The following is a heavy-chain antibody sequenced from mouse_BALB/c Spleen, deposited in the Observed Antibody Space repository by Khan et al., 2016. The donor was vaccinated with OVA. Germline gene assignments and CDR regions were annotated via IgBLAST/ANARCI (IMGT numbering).Heavy chain of an antibody. CDR3: ASLTYSYDSDGFAY. D-gene: IGHD1-1*01. CDR2: VSTGGYYT. CDR1: GFTFSTYG. J-gene: IGHJ3*01. V-gene: IGHV5-6*01. Sequence: EVQLVESGGDVVKPGGSLKPLRAAFGFTFSTYGMSWVRQIPDKRLEWVATVSTGGYYTYYSDTVKGRFTISRDNAKNALYLQMNSLKAEDAAMFYCASLTYSYDSDGFAYWGQGTLVTVSA.